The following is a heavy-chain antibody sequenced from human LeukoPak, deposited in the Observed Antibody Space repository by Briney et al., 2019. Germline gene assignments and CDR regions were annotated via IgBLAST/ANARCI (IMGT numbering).Heavy chain of an antibody. CDR2: INPNGGGA. CDR1: GYTFTGYY. V-gene: IGHV1-2*02. Sequence: GASVKVSCKASGYTFTGYYMRWVRQAPGQGLEWMGWINPNGGGANYAQNFQDRITMTRDTSVSTAYMDLSSLRSDDTAVYYCARGFVYCGRDCYQSERAFDIWGQGTMVTVSS. D-gene: IGHD2-21*01. CDR3: ARGFVYCGRDCYQSERAFDI. J-gene: IGHJ3*02.